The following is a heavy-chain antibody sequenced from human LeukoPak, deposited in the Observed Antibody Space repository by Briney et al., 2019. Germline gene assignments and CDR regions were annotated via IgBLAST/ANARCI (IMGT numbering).Heavy chain of an antibody. CDR2: IYYSGST. D-gene: IGHD2-21*01. CDR3: ARAPTPYCGGDCYLKGAFDI. J-gene: IGHJ3*02. CDR1: GGSISSGGYC. Sequence: SETLSLTCTVSGGSISSGGYCWSWIRQHPGKGLEWIGYIYYSGSTYYNPSLKSRVTISVDTSKNQFSLKLSSVTAADTAVYYCARAPTPYCGGDCYLKGAFDIWGQGTMVTVSS. V-gene: IGHV4-31*03.